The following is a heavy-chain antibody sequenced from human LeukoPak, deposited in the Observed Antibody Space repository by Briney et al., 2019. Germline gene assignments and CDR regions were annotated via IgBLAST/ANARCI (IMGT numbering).Heavy chain of an antibody. CDR1: GFTFSSYA. Sequence: GGSLRLSCAASGFTFSSYAMSWVRQAPGKGLEWVSAISGSGGSTYYADSVKGRFTISRDNSKDTLYLQMNSLRAEGTAVYYCAKPEAYCGGDCYSYYYYYGMDVWGQGTTVTVSS. CDR3: AKPEAYCGGDCYSYYYYYGMDV. V-gene: IGHV3-23*01. J-gene: IGHJ6*02. CDR2: ISGSGGST. D-gene: IGHD2-21*02.